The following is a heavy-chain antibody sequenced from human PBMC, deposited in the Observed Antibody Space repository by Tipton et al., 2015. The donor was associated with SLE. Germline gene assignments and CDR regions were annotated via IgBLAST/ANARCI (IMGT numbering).Heavy chain of an antibody. CDR1: GGSFSDYF. J-gene: IGHJ3*01. CDR3: ARPLEWLSYDAFDF. V-gene: IGHV4-34*01. Sequence: TLSLTCAVYGGSFSDYFWSWIRQPPGKGLEWIGEINPSGSTTYNPSLKSRVTISVDTSKNQFSLKVRSVTAADTAVYYCARPLEWLSYDAFDFWGQGTMVTVSS. CDR2: INPSGST. D-gene: IGHD3-3*01.